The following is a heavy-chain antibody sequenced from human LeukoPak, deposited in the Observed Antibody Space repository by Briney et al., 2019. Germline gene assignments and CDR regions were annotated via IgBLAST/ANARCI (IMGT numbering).Heavy chain of an antibody. V-gene: IGHV4-59*01. CDR1: GGSISGYY. CDR3: ARVYYGRTYDYWYFDL. D-gene: IGHD3-10*01. CDR2: IFYSGST. J-gene: IGHJ2*01. Sequence: SETLSLTCTVSGGSISGYYWSWIRQPPGKGLEWIGYIFYSGSTHYNPSLKSRVTISVDTSKNQFSLKLSSLTAADTAVYFCARVYYGRTYDYWYFDLWGRGTLVTVSS.